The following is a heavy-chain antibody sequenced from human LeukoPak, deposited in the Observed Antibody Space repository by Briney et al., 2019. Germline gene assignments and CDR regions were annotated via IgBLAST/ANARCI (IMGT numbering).Heavy chain of an antibody. CDR3: ARLTYYYDSSGYYFDY. Sequence: SETLSLTCTVSGGSISSYYWGWIRQPPGKGLEWIGSMYYSGSTYYNPSPKSRVTMSVDTSKNQFSLKLSSVTAADTAVYYCARLTYYYDSSGYYFDYWGQGTLVTVSS. CDR2: MYYSGST. D-gene: IGHD3-22*01. J-gene: IGHJ4*02. CDR1: GGSISSYY. V-gene: IGHV4-39*01.